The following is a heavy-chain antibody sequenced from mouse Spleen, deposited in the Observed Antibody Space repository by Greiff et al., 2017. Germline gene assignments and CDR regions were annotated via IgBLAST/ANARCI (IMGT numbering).Heavy chain of an antibody. CDR3: ARHLDGYYAMDY. Sequence: EVQGVESGGGLVQPGGSLKLSCATSGFTFSDYYMYWVRQTPEKRLEWVAYISNGGGSTYYPDTVKGRFTISRDNAKNTLYLQMSRLKSEDTAMYYCARHLDGYYAMDYWGQGTSVTVSS. CDR1: GFTFSDYY. J-gene: IGHJ4*01. D-gene: IGHD2-3*01. V-gene: IGHV5-12*02. CDR2: ISNGGGST.